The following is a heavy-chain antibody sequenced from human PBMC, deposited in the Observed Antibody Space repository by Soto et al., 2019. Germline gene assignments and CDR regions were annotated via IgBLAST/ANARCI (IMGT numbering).Heavy chain of an antibody. J-gene: IGHJ6*03. D-gene: IGHD4-17*01. CDR1: GFTFGEYA. V-gene: IGHV3-49*03. Sequence: GGSLRLSCTPSGFTFGEYALSWFRQAPGKGLEWVGFIRSRVSGGTTEYAASVKGRFTISRDESKSIAYLQMNSLKTEDTAVYYCTRDWDHPYGDYPTGYYFLDVWGKGTTVTVSS. CDR3: TRDWDHPYGDYPTGYYFLDV. CDR2: IRSRVSGGTT.